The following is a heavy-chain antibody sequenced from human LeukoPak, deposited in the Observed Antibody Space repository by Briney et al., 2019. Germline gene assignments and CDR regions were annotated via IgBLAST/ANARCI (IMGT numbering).Heavy chain of an antibody. CDR1: RYTLTNYG. CDR2: ICAYNGKT. V-gene: IGHV1-18*04. Sequence: ASANVSSMPSRYTLTNYGISWVRQAPGQGRGGMGWICAYNGKTNYAQKLQGRVTMTTDTSTSTAYMELRSLRSDDTAVYYCARSLTAVAGTADWYFDLGGRGTLVTVSA. D-gene: IGHD6-19*01. CDR3: ARSLTAVAGTADWYFDL. J-gene: IGHJ2*01.